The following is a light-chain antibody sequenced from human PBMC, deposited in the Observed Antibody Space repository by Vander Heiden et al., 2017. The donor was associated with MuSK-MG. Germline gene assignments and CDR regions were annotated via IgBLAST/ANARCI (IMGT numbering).Light chain of an antibody. Sequence: DIQCTQTPSALSPSVGDRVTITCRARQSISSWLAWYQHKPGKAPKLLIYKASSLESGVPARFSGSGSGTEFTLTISRLQPDDFATYYCQQYNSYSRTFGQGTKVEIK. CDR2: KAS. V-gene: IGKV1-5*03. CDR1: QSISSW. CDR3: QQYNSYSRT. J-gene: IGKJ1*01.